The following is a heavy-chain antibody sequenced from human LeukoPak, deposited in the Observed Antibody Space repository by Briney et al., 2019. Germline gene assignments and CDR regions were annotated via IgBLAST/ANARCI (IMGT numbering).Heavy chain of an antibody. CDR1: GASISSTSYY. CDR3: ARHALKRQWEILNPTFDY. Sequence: SDTLSLTCTVSGASISSTSYYWGWIRQPPGKGLEWIGSIYYNGSTYYNPSLKSRVTISVDTSKNQFSLKLSSVTAADTAVYYCARHALKRQWEILNPTFDYWGQGTLVTVSS. D-gene: IGHD1-26*01. CDR2: IYYNGST. V-gene: IGHV4-39*01. J-gene: IGHJ4*02.